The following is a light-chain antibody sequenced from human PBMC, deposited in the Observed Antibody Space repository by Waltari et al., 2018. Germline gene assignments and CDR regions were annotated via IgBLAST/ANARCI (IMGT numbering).Light chain of an antibody. CDR1: NIGSKG. CDR2: YNS. Sequence: SYVLTQPPSVSVAPGKTARVPCGGNNIGSKGVHWSQQKPGQAPVLVIYYNSDRPSGIPERFSGSNSGSTATLTISRVEAGDEADYYCQVWESSSDHRRGVFGGGTKLTVL. J-gene: IGLJ2*01. V-gene: IGLV3-21*01. CDR3: QVWESSSDHRRGV.